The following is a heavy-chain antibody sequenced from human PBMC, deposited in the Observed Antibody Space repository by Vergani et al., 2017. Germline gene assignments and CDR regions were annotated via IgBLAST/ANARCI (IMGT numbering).Heavy chain of an antibody. V-gene: IGHV4-59*01. Sequence: QLQLQESGPGLVKPSETLSLTCTVSGGSISSYYWSWIRQPPGKGLEWIGYIYYSGSTNYNPSLKSRVTISVDTSKNQFSLKLSSVTAADTAVYYCASSSDSSGYYPPDAFDIWGQGTMVTVSS. CDR2: IYYSGST. D-gene: IGHD3-22*01. CDR3: ASSSDSSGYYPPDAFDI. J-gene: IGHJ3*02. CDR1: GGSISSYY.